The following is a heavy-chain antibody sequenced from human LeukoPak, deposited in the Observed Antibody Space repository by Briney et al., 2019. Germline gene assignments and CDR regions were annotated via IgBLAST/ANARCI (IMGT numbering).Heavy chain of an antibody. CDR2: ISAYNGNT. V-gene: IGHV1-18*01. J-gene: IGHJ3*02. CDR3: AREGYYDSSGYYSVRDAFDI. CDR1: GYTFTSYG. D-gene: IGHD3-22*01. Sequence: ASVKVSCKASGYTFTSYGISWVRQAPGQGLEWMGWISAYNGNTNYAQKLQGRVTMTTVTSTSTAYMELRSLRSDDTAVYYCAREGYYDSSGYYSVRDAFDIWGQGTMVTVSS.